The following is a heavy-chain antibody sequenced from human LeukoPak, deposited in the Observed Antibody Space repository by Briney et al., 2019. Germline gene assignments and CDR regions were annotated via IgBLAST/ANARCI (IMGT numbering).Heavy chain of an antibody. D-gene: IGHD3-9*01. Sequence: GGSLRLSCAASGFTFSSYDMHWVRQATGKGLEWVSAIGTAGDTYYPGSVKGRFTISRENAKNSLYLQMNSLRAGDTAVYYCAREGYDILTGDYYYDMDVWGQGTTVTVSS. CDR1: GFTFSSYD. CDR2: IGTAGDT. J-gene: IGHJ6*02. V-gene: IGHV3-13*01. CDR3: AREGYDILTGDYYYDMDV.